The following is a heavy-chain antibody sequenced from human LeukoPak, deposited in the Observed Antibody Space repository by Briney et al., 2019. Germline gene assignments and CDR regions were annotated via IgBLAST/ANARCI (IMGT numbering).Heavy chain of an antibody. CDR2: ISGSSSYI. CDR1: GFTFSSYS. J-gene: IGHJ4*02. V-gene: IGHV3-21*01. CDR3: ARLRSSYCGGDCYQTYFDY. Sequence: GGSLRLSCAASGFTFSSYSMNWVRQAPGKGLEWVSSISGSSSYIYYADSVKGRFTISRDNAKNSLCLQMNSLRAEDTAVYYCARLRSSYCGGDCYQTYFDYWGQGTQVTVSS. D-gene: IGHD2-21*02.